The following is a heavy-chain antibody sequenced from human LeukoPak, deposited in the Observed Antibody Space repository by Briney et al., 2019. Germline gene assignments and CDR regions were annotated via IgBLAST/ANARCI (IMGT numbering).Heavy chain of an antibody. J-gene: IGHJ6*03. CDR3: ARATQGYDGLIYYYYYYMDV. CDR2: IYYSGST. CDR1: GGSISSHY. Sequence: SETLSLTCTVSGGSISSHYWSWLRQPPGKGLEWIGYIYYSGSTNYNPSLKSRVTISVDTSKNQFSLKLSSVTAADTAVYYCARATQGYDGLIYYYYYYMDVWAKGTTVTVSS. V-gene: IGHV4-59*11. D-gene: IGHD2-15*01.